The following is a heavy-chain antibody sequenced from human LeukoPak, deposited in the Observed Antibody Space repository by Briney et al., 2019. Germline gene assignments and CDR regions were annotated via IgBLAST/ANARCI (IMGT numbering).Heavy chain of an antibody. J-gene: IGHJ4*02. CDR2: INQSGNS. CDR1: GGSLSGSY. D-gene: IGHD4-11*01. V-gene: IGHV4-34*01. Sequence: PSETLSLTCDVNGGSLSGSYWSWIRQSPEKGLEWIGEINQSGNSNYNPSLKSRVTILVDTSKNQFSLKLSSVTAADTAVYYCARQKPSTFRQYGRGRPLDSWGQGTLVTVSS. CDR3: ARQKPSTFRQYGRGRPLDS.